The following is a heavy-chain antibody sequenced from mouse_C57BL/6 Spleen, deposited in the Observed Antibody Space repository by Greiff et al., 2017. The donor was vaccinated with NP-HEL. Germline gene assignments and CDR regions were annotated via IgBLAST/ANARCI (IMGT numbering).Heavy chain of an antibody. J-gene: IGHJ2*01. CDR1: GYTFTDYE. Sequence: VQLQQSGAELVRPGASVTLSCKASGYTFTDYEMHWVKQTPVHGLEWIGAIDPETGGTAYTQKFKGKAILTADKSSSTAYMELRSLTSEDSAVYYCTRSYYSNCGYFDYWGQGTTLTVSS. CDR3: TRSYYSNCGYFDY. V-gene: IGHV1-15*01. CDR2: IDPETGGT. D-gene: IGHD2-5*01.